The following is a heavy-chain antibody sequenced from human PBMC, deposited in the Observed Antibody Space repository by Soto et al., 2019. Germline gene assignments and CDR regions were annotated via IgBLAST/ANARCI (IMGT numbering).Heavy chain of an antibody. Sequence: QVQLVESGGGVVQPGRSLRLSCAASGFTFSSYGMHWVRQAPGKGLEWVAVIWSDGSNKYYADSVKGRFTISRDNSKNMLYLQMNSLRAEDTAVYYCARYYYDSSGYYPLWGQGTLVTVSS. V-gene: IGHV3-33*01. J-gene: IGHJ4*02. CDR2: IWSDGSNK. CDR3: ARYYYDSSGYYPL. CDR1: GFTFSSYG. D-gene: IGHD3-22*01.